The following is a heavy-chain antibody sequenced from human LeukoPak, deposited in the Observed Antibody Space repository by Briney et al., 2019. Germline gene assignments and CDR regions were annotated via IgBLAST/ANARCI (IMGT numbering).Heavy chain of an antibody. CDR3: AREGMIRGWDYYYMDV. CDR2: ISGSGGST. D-gene: IGHD3-10*01. V-gene: IGHV3-23*01. Sequence: GGSLRLSCAASGFTFSSYEMNWVRQAPGKGLEWVSAISGSGGSTYYADSVKGRFTISRDNSRDTLYLQMNSLRAEDTAVYYCAREGMIRGWDYYYMDVWGKGTTVTVSS. CDR1: GFTFSSYE. J-gene: IGHJ6*03.